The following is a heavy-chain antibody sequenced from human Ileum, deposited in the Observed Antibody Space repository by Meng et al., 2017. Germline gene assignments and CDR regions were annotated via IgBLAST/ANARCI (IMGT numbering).Heavy chain of an antibody. CDR1: SGSISSNTY. CDR2: ISHSGSA. D-gene: IGHD4-23*01. CDR3: ARHGGYSQDF. V-gene: IGHV4-4*02. Sequence: QVPRHEPGPGLVRPSGTLSLTCAVSSGSISSNTYWSWVRQPPGKGLEWIGQISHSGSAYYNPSLKSRVTMSVDKSKSQFSLMLTSVTAADTARYYCARHGGYSQDFWGQGTLVTVSS. J-gene: IGHJ4*02.